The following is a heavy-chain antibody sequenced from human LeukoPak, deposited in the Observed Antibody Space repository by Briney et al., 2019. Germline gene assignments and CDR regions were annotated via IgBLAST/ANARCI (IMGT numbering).Heavy chain of an antibody. V-gene: IGHV4-59*12. CDR2: IYYSGST. CDR1: GGSISSSY. Sequence: SETLSLTCTVSGGSISSSYWSWIRQPPGKGLEWIGYIYYSGSTNYNPSLKSRVTISLDTSKNQFSLKLSSVTAADTAVYYCARAGYSYGSGYYFDYWGQGTLVTVSS. CDR3: ARAGYSYGSGYYFDY. J-gene: IGHJ4*02. D-gene: IGHD5-18*01.